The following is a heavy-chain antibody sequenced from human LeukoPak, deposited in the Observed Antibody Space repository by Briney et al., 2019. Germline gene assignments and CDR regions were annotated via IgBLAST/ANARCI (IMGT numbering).Heavy chain of an antibody. CDR3: ARDSPHYYDSSGYYYFDY. CDR1: GFTFSSYA. Sequence: GGSLRLSCAASGFTFSSYAMSWVRQAPGKGLEWVSAIRGSGGSTYYADSVKGRFTISRDNAKNSLYLQMNSLRAEDTAVYYCARDSPHYYDSSGYYYFDYWGQGTLVTVTS. D-gene: IGHD3-22*01. CDR2: IRGSGGST. J-gene: IGHJ4*02. V-gene: IGHV3-23*01.